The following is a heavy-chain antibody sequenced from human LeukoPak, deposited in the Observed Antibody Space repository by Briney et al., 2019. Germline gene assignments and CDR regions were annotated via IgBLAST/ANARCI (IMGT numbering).Heavy chain of an antibody. J-gene: IGHJ5*02. CDR2: ITSTSSYT. V-gene: IGHV3-21*04. D-gene: IGHD4-17*01. Sequence: AGGSLRLSCAASGFTFNSYNMNWVRQAPGKRLEWVSSITSTSSYTFYADSVKGRFTVSRDNSKNTLHLQMNSLRAEDTAIYYCARSWMTTLKGWFDPWGQGTLVTVSS. CDR1: GFTFNSYN. CDR3: ARSWMTTLKGWFDP.